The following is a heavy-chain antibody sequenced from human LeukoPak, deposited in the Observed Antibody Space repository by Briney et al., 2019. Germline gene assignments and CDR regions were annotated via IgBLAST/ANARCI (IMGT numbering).Heavy chain of an antibody. CDR3: ATYPSYYYGSGSYDY. V-gene: IGHV1-24*01. J-gene: IGHJ4*02. CDR2: FDPEDGET. CDR1: GYTLTELS. D-gene: IGHD3-10*01. Sequence: ASVKASCKVSGYTLTELSMHWVRQAPGKGLEWMGRFDPEDGETIYAQKFQGRVTMTEDTSTDTAYMKLSSLRSEDTAVYYCATYPSYYYGSGSYDYWGQGTLVTVSS.